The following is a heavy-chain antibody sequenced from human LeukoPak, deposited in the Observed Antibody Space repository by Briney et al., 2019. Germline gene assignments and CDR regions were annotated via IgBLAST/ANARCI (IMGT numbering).Heavy chain of an antibody. CDR1: GGSISSYY. D-gene: IGHD2-2*02. Sequence: SETLSLTCTVSGGSISSYYWSWIRQPPGKGLEWIGYIYYSGSTNYNPSLKSRVTISVGTSKNQFSLKLSSVTAADTAVYYCARDRPGLAIDYWGQGTLVTVSS. V-gene: IGHV4-59*01. CDR2: IYYSGST. CDR3: ARDRPGLAIDY. J-gene: IGHJ4*02.